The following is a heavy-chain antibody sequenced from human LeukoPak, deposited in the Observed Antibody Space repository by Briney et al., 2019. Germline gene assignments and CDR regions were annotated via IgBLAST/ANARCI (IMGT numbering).Heavy chain of an antibody. V-gene: IGHV1-69*06. Sequence: GASVTVSFKASGGTFSSYAISWVRQAPGQGLEWMGGIILIFGTANYAQKFQGRVTITADKSTSTAYMELSSLRSEDTAVYYCARARYCSGGSCYGETYYYGMDVWGKGTTVTVSS. J-gene: IGHJ6*04. CDR1: GGTFSSYA. CDR2: IILIFGTA. D-gene: IGHD2-15*01. CDR3: ARARYCSGGSCYGETYYYGMDV.